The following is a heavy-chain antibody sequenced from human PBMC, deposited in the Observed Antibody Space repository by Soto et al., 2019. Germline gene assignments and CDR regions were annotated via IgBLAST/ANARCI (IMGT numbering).Heavy chain of an antibody. Sequence: GGSLRLSCVASGFTFSTYSMNWVRQAPGKGLEWVSSISSGSSYIYYADSVKGRFTISRDNAKNSLYLQMNSLRAEDTAVYYCARAALGYGDFAGGQGTLVTVSS. J-gene: IGHJ4*02. V-gene: IGHV3-21*01. D-gene: IGHD4-17*01. CDR1: GFTFSTYS. CDR2: ISSGSSYI. CDR3: ARAALGYGDFA.